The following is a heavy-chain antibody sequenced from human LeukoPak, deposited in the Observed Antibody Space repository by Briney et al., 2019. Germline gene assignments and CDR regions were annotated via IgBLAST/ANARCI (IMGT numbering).Heavy chain of an antibody. CDR1: GGTFSSYA. D-gene: IGHD1-26*01. Sequence: ASVKVSCKASGGTFSSYAISWVRQAPGQGLEWMGRIIPILGIANYAQKFQGRVTITADKSTSTAYMELSSLRSEDTAVYYCARVPMVGAEGTAFDIWGQGTMVTVSS. J-gene: IGHJ3*02. CDR2: IIPILGIA. CDR3: ARVPMVGAEGTAFDI. V-gene: IGHV1-69*04.